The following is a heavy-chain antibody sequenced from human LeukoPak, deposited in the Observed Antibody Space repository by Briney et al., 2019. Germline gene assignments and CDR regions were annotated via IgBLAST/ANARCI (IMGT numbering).Heavy chain of an antibody. V-gene: IGHV1-69*01. CDR3: ARVDPSIVGATGPLYYYYYGMDV. Sequence: SVKVSCKASGGTFSSYAISWVRQAPGQGLEWMGGIIPIFGTANYAQKFQGRVTITADESTSTAYMELSSPRSEDTAVYYCARVDPSIVGATGPLYYYYYGMDVWGQGTTVTVSS. CDR1: GGTFSSYA. J-gene: IGHJ6*02. CDR2: IIPIFGTA. D-gene: IGHD1-26*01.